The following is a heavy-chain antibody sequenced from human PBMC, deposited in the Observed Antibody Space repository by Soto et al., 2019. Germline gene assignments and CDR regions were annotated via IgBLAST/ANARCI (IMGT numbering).Heavy chain of an antibody. J-gene: IGHJ4*02. V-gene: IGHV3-30-3*01. D-gene: IGHD3-22*01. CDR3: ARDEYESSGRNIGFDY. Sequence: QVQLVESGGGVVQPGMSLRLSCAVSGFTFRNYAMHWVRQAPGTGMEWMAVISFDGANKFYADSVKGRFTIARDDSKNTMYLEMNSLRADDTAVYYCARDEYESSGRNIGFDYWGQGTLVTVSS. CDR1: GFTFRNYA. CDR2: ISFDGANK.